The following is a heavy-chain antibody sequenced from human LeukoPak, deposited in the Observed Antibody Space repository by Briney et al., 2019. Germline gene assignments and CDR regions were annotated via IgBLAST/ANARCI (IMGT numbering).Heavy chain of an antibody. CDR2: INHSGST. Sequence: PSETLSLTCAVYGGSFSGYYWSWIRQPPGKGLEWIGEINHSGSTNYNPSLKSRVTISVDTSKNQFSLKLSSVTAADTAVYFCARARVITQLDYWGQGTLVTVSS. V-gene: IGHV4-34*01. CDR1: GGSFSGYY. CDR3: ARARVITQLDY. J-gene: IGHJ4*02. D-gene: IGHD3-22*01.